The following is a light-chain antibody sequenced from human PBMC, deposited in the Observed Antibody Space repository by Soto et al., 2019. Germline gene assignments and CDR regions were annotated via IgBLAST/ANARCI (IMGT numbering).Light chain of an antibody. CDR1: QSVSSK. CDR2: GTS. CDR3: QQYSNWPPFT. J-gene: IGKJ5*01. Sequence: EIVMAQSPGTLSVSPGERATLSCRASQSVSSKLAWYQQKPGQSPRLLIYGTSTSATGVPARFSGSGSGTEFTLTISNLQSEDFGVYYCQQYSNWPPFTFGQGTRLEVK. V-gene: IGKV3-15*01.